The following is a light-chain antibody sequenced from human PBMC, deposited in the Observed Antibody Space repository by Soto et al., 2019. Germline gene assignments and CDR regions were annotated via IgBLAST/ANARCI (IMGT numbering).Light chain of an antibody. CDR2: GAS. CDR3: QQYNSLPT. Sequence: DIVMTQSPATLSVSPGERATLSCRASQSVSSALAWYQQKAGQAPRLLIYGASTRATGIPARFSGSGSGTEFTLTISSLQSEDFAVYYCQQYNSLPTFGQGTKLEIK. J-gene: IGKJ2*01. V-gene: IGKV3-15*01. CDR1: QSVSSA.